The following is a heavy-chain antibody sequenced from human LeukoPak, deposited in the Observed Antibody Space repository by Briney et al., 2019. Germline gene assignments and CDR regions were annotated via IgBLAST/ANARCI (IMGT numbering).Heavy chain of an antibody. D-gene: IGHD3-22*01. Sequence: SETLSLTCTVSGDSMGNYYWNWLRQPAGKGLEWIGRIRSDGTTYANPSLESAVTISVDTSNNHISLRLSSATAADTAVYYCARSTGFYTTYYMDVWGKGTTVTVSS. CDR2: IRSDGTT. CDR1: GDSMGNYY. V-gene: IGHV4-4*07. J-gene: IGHJ6*03. CDR3: ARSTGFYTTYYMDV.